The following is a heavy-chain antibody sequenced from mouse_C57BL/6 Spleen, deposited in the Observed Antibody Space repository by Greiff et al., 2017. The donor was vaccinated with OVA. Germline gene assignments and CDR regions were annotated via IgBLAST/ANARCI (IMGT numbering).Heavy chain of an antibody. D-gene: IGHD2-4*01. CDR2: IDPSDSYT. Sequence: VQLQQPGAELVRPGTSVKLSCKASGYTFTSYWMHWVKQRPGQGLEWIGVIDPSDSYTNYNQKFKGKATLTVDTSSSTAYMQLSSLTSEDSAVYYCARWDYDGFDYWGQGTTLTVSS. CDR3: ARWDYDGFDY. V-gene: IGHV1-59*01. J-gene: IGHJ2*01. CDR1: GYTFTSYW.